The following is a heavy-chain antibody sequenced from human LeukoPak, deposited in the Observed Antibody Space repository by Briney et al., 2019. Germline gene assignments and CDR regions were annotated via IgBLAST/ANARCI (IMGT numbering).Heavy chain of an antibody. CDR3: AKDNKWAYGYYFEY. V-gene: IGHV3-30*18. D-gene: IGHD3-10*01. Sequence: GGSLTLPCTPSGLTFSICGTQWVRQAPRKGLEWGADISFDGSDIYYADCVEARFNISRDNPKNALYLQVNTLRAEHAGVYYDAKDNKWAYGYYFEYWGQGALVTVSS. CDR1: GLTFSICG. J-gene: IGHJ4*02. CDR2: ISFDGSDI.